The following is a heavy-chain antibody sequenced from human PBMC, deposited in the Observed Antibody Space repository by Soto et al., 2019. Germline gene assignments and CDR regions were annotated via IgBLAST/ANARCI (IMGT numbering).Heavy chain of an antibody. J-gene: IGHJ3*02. CDR3: AKDRIRFSNTWPPGSDAFDI. D-gene: IGHD6-13*01. Sequence: PGGSLRLSCAASGFTFSSYAMSWVRPAPGKGLEWVPAISGSGSSTYYADSVKGRFTISRDNSKNTPYLQMNSLRAEDTAVYYCAKDRIRFSNTWPPGSDAFDIWGQGTMVTVSS. CDR2: ISGSGSST. CDR1: GFTFSSYA. V-gene: IGHV3-23*01.